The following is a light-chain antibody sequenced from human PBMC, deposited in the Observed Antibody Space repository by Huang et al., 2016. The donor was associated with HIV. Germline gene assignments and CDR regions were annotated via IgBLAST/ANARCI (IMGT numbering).Light chain of an antibody. CDR2: AAS. CDR1: QSISTY. J-gene: IGKJ3*01. CDR3: QQCYSNPLST. V-gene: IGKV1-39*01. Sequence: DIQMTQSPSSLSASVGDRVTITCRASQSISTYLNWYQQKPGKAPKLLIYAASSLQSGVPSRFSGSGSGTDFTLTINVLQPEDFATYFCQQCYSNPLSTFGPGTKVDIK.